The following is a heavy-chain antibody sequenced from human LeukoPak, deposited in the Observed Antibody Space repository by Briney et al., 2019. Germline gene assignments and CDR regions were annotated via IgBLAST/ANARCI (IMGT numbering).Heavy chain of an antibody. J-gene: IGHJ4*02. CDR3: ARDWDDGCSSTSCPSFDY. CDR2: ISAYNGNT. D-gene: IGHD2-2*01. V-gene: IGHV1-18*01. Sequence: ASVKVSCKASGYTYTSYGISWVRQAPGQGLEWMGWISAYNGNTNYALKLQGRVTMTTDTSTSTAYMELRSLRSDDTAVYYCARDWDDGCSSTSCPSFDYWGQGTLVTISS. CDR1: GYTYTSYG.